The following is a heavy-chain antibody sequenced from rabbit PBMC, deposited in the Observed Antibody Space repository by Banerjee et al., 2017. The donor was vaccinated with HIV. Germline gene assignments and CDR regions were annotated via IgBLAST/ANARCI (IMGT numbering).Heavy chain of an antibody. CDR1: GFSFSSSYY. J-gene: IGHJ4*01. Sequence: QSLEESGGDLVKPEGSLTLTCTASGFSFSSSYYMCWVRQAPGKGLEWIACIYGGSSDNTYYASWAKGRFTISKTSSTTVTLQMTSLTAADTATYFCARDVVAGDGYALWGPGTLVTVS. CDR3: ARDVVAGDGYAL. V-gene: IGHV1S40*01. D-gene: IGHD6-1*01. CDR2: IYGGSSDNT.